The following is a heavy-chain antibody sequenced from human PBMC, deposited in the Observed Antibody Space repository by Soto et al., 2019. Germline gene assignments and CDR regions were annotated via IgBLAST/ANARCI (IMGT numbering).Heavy chain of an antibody. CDR1: GFDFRSYG. J-gene: IGHJ4*02. CDR3: VRDSGWPILNFDS. Sequence: LRLSCAASGFDFRSYGIHWVRQAPGRGLEWVAAASYDGSETYYADSAKGRFTVSKEISKNTVFLQMNALRHEDTALYFCVRDSGWPILNFDSWGQGTLVTVSS. CDR2: ASYDGSET. D-gene: IGHD3-10*01. V-gene: IGHV3-30*03.